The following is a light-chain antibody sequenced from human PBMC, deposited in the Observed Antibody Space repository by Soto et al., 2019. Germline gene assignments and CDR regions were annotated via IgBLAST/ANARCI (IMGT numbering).Light chain of an antibody. J-gene: IGKJ4*01. V-gene: IGKV1-12*01. CDR1: QGISSW. CDR2: AAS. CDR3: QQYNNWPPVT. Sequence: DIQMTQSPYSVSASVGDRVTITCRASQGISSWLAWYQQKPGKAPKLLIYAASSLQSGVPSRFSGSGSGTDFTLTISCLQSEDFAVYYCQQYNNWPPVTFGGGTKVDIK.